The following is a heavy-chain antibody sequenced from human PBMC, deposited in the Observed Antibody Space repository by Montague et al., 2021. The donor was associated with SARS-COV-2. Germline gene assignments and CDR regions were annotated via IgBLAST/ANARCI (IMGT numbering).Heavy chain of an antibody. V-gene: IGHV3-30-3*02. CDR3: AKSAYSSSWYSDY. J-gene: IGHJ4*02. CDR1: GFTFSSFA. D-gene: IGHD6-13*01. Sequence: SLRLSCAASGFTFSSFAMHWVRQAPGKGLEWVAVIWYDGSNEYHADSVKGRFTISRDNSKNTVYLQINGLRLEDTALYYCAKSAYSSSWYSDYWGQGTPVTVSS. CDR2: IWYDGSNE.